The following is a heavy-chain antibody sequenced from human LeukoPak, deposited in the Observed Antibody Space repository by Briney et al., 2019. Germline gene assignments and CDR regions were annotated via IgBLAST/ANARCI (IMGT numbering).Heavy chain of an antibody. D-gene: IGHD2-2*01. CDR3: ARVWCSSTSCYDHYGMDV. Sequence: SQTLSLTCTVSGGSISSGGYYWSWIRQHPGKGLEWIGYIYYSGSTYYNPSLKSRVTISVDTSKNQFSLKLSSVTAADTAVYHCARVWCSSTSCYDHYGMDVWGQGTTVTVSS. V-gene: IGHV4-31*03. J-gene: IGHJ6*02. CDR2: IYYSGST. CDR1: GGSISSGGYY.